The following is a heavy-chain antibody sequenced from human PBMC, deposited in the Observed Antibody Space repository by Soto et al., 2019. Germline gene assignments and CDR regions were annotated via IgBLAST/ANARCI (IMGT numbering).Heavy chain of an antibody. J-gene: IGHJ4*02. CDR1: GGSVNNGSYY. Sequence: QVQLQESGPGLVKPSETLSLTCTVSGGSVNNGSYYWNWISQPPGKGLEWVGFIFYSGHTNYSPSLRSRATISLDTSKNQFSLKLSSVNAADTAVYYCARRRAGSPRFFDYWGQGILVTVSS. D-gene: IGHD1-1*01. V-gene: IGHV4-61*01. CDR2: IFYSGHT. CDR3: ARRRAGSPRFFDY.